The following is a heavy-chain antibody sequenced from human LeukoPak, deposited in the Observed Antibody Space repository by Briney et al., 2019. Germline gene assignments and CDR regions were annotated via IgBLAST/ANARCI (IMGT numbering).Heavy chain of an antibody. Sequence: GGSLRLSCAASGFTFSSYAMSWVRQAPGKGLEWISAISGSGGSTYYADSVKGRFTISRDNSKNTLYLQMNSLIAEDTAVYYCAKRGWYYYDSSGYPNPIHYWGQGTLVTVSS. J-gene: IGHJ4*02. CDR3: AKRGWYYYDSSGYPNPIHY. V-gene: IGHV3-23*01. D-gene: IGHD3-22*01. CDR1: GFTFSSYA. CDR2: ISGSGGST.